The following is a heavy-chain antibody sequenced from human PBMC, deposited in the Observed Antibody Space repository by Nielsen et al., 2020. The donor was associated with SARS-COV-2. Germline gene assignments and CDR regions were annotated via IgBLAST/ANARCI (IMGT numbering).Heavy chain of an antibody. J-gene: IGHJ6*03. Sequence: GSLRLSCTVSGGSISSYYWSWIRQPPGKGLEWIGYIYYSGSTNYNPSLKSRVTISVDTSKNQFSLKLSSVTAADTAVYYCARAVDSAFYYYYMDVWGQGTAVTVSS. CDR2: IYYSGST. V-gene: IGHV4-59*01. CDR3: ARAVDSAFYYYYMDV. CDR1: GGSISSYY. D-gene: IGHD5-12*01.